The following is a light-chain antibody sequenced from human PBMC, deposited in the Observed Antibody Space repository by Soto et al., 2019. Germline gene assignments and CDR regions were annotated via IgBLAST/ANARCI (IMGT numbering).Light chain of an antibody. Sequence: DTQMTQTPSSLSASVGDRVTITCRASHDITNYLAWFQQKPGKAPKSLIYATSTLQSGVPSRFSGSGFGADFTLTIDSLQPEDFATYYCQQYKSYPYTFGQGTELEIK. CDR2: ATS. J-gene: IGKJ2*01. CDR1: HDITNY. CDR3: QQYKSYPYT. V-gene: IGKV1-16*01.